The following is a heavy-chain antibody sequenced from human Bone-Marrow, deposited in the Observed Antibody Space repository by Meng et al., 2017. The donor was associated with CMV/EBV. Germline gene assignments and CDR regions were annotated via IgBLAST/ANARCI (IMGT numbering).Heavy chain of an antibody. J-gene: IGHJ3*02. V-gene: IGHV3-30-3*01. CDR1: GFTFSSYA. CDR2: ISYDGSNK. CDR3: ARGSGYCSSTSCFLRSFDI. D-gene: IGHD2-2*01. Sequence: GASLKISCAASGFTFSSYAMHWVRQAPGKGLEWVAVISYDGSNKYYADSVKGRFTISRDNSKNTLYLQMNSLRAEDTAVYYCARGSGYCSSTSCFLRSFDIWGQGTMVTVSS.